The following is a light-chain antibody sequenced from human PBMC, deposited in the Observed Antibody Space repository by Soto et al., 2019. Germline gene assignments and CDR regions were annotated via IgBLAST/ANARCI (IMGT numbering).Light chain of an antibody. Sequence: DIRMTQSPSSLSASVGDRVTITCRASQSISSYLNWYQQKPGKAPKVLISAESFLQSGVPSRFSGSGSRADFTLTITNLQPEDYGTYYCQQTYSDFLTFGGGTKVEIK. CDR2: AES. CDR3: QQTYSDFLT. CDR1: QSISSY. J-gene: IGKJ4*01. V-gene: IGKV1-39*01.